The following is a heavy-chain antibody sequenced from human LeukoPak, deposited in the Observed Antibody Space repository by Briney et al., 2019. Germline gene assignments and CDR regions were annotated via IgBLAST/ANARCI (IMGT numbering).Heavy chain of an antibody. CDR3: ARDRATYFDY. D-gene: IGHD1-26*01. CDR2: ISSGGMWI. V-gene: IGHV3-21*01. J-gene: IGHJ4*02. Sequence: GGSLRLSCAASGFTFSTYSMNWVRQAPGKGLEWLSSISSGGMWIYYADSLKGRFTISRDNAKNSLYLQMNSLRAEDTAVYYCARDRATYFDYWGQGTLVTVSS. CDR1: GFTFSTYS.